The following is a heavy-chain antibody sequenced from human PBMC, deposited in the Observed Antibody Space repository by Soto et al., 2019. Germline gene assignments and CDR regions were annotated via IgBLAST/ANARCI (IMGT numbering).Heavy chain of an antibody. V-gene: IGHV4-4*02. CDR3: ARARAAREYYYYYYMDV. D-gene: IGHD2-15*01. CDR1: DGSIFTDDW. Sequence: PSETLSLTCAVSDGSIFTDDWWTWVRQTPGKGPEWIGEIHKVLGTNYNPSLRSRVTISVDKSKNQFSLKLSSVTAADTAVYYCARARAAREYYYYYYMDVWGKGTTVTVSS. J-gene: IGHJ6*03. CDR2: IHKVLGT.